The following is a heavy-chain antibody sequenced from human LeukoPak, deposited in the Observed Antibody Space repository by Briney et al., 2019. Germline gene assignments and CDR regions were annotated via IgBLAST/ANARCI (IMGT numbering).Heavy chain of an antibody. Sequence: GGSLRLSCAASGFTFSSVWMSWVRQAPGKGLEWVANIRQDGNEKYYVDSVKGRFTISRDNAKNSLYLQMNSLRAEDTAVYYCARMTPPFNYWGQGTLVTVSS. V-gene: IGHV3-7*01. J-gene: IGHJ4*02. CDR3: ARMTPPFNY. CDR1: GFTFSSVW. CDR2: IRQDGNEK.